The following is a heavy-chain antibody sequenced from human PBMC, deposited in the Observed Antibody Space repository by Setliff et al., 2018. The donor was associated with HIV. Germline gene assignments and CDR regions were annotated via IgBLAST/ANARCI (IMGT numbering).Heavy chain of an antibody. CDR2: IHHSGST. J-gene: IGHJ4*02. V-gene: IGHV4-31*03. CDR3: ASGRVRQSRKFGGVIVLPPFDY. Sequence: CTVSGGSLSDSDFYWSWIRQHPGKALEWIGYIHHSGSTFYNPSLKSRLTISIDTSKSQFSLRLSSVTAADTAVYYCASGRVRQSRKFGGVIVLPPFDYWGQGTLVTVST. D-gene: IGHD3-16*02. CDR1: GGSLSDSDFY.